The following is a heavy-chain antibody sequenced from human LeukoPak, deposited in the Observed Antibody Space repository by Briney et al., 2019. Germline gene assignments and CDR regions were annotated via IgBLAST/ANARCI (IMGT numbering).Heavy chain of an antibody. V-gene: IGHV4-34*01. J-gene: IGHJ4*02. CDR1: GGSFSGYY. CDR2: INHSGST. Sequence: SETLSLTCAVYGGSFSGYYWSWIRQPPGKGLEWIGEINHSGSTNYNPSLKSRVTISVDTSKNQFSLKLSSVTAADTAVYYCARVGGHRTFDYWGQGTLVTISS. D-gene: IGHD1/OR15-1a*01. CDR3: ARVGGHRTFDY.